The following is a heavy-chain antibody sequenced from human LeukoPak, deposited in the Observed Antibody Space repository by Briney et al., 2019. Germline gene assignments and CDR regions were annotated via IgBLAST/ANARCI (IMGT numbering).Heavy chain of an antibody. CDR3: ARDLLGGYSD. J-gene: IGHJ4*02. Sequence: QSSETLSLTCTVSGGSISSYYWSWIRQPPGKGLEWIGYIYYSGSTNYNPSLKSRVTISVDTSKNQFSLKLSSVTAADTAVYYCARDLLGGYSDWGQGTLVTVSS. CDR2: IYYSGST. V-gene: IGHV4-59*01. D-gene: IGHD3-22*01. CDR1: GGSISSYY.